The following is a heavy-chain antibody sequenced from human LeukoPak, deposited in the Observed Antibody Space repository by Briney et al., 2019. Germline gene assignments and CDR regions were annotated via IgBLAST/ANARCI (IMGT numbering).Heavy chain of an antibody. CDR3: AKGSYDYGVIDY. D-gene: IGHD4-17*01. CDR1: GFTFSSYA. J-gene: IGHJ4*02. Sequence: PGRSLRLSCAASGFTFSSYAMHWVRQAPGKGLEWVSGISWNSGSIGYADSVKGRFTISRDNAKNSLYLQMNSLRAEDTALYYCAKGSYDYGVIDYWGQGSLVTVSS. V-gene: IGHV3-9*01. CDR2: ISWNSGSI.